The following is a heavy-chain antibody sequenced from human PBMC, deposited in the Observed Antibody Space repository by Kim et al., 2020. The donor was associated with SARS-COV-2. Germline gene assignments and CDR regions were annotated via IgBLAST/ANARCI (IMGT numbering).Heavy chain of an antibody. D-gene: IGHD2-21*01. J-gene: IGHJ3*02. V-gene: IGHV6-1*01. CDR3: ARSRHVISIAVDI. Sequence: YAISLKGRIVVSPDTSQNQFSLHLTSVTPEDTAVYYCARSRHVISIAVDIWGQGTVVTVSS.